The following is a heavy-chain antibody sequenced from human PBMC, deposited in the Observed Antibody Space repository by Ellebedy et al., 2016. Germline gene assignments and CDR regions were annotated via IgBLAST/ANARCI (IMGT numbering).Heavy chain of an antibody. V-gene: IGHV4-59*08. Sequence: SETLSLXCTVSGGSISSYYWSWIRQPPGKGLEWIGYIYYSGSTNYNPSLKSRVTISVDTSKNQFSLKLSSVTAADTAVYYCARVSPVDIVATIEMHFDYWGQGTLVTVSS. CDR3: ARVSPVDIVATIEMHFDY. CDR1: GGSISSYY. D-gene: IGHD5-12*01. J-gene: IGHJ4*02. CDR2: IYYSGST.